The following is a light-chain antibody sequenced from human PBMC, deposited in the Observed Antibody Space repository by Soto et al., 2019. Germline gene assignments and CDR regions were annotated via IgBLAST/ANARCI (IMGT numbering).Light chain of an antibody. Sequence: IVLTQSPGTLSLSPGERPTLSCRASQSVSSSYLAWYQQKPGQAPRLLIYGASSRATGIPDRFSGSGSGTDFTLTINRLEPEDFAVYYCQQYGSSITFGQGTRLEIK. CDR1: QSVSSSY. V-gene: IGKV3-20*01. CDR3: QQYGSSIT. J-gene: IGKJ5*01. CDR2: GAS.